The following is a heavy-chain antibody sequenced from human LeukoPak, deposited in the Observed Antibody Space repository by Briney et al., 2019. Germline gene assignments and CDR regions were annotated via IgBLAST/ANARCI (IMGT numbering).Heavy chain of an antibody. CDR1: GYTFTNYG. J-gene: IGHJ4*02. CDR3: ARDNPYYYLY. CDR2: VSAYNGDT. Sequence: ASVKISCKASGYTFTNYGISWLRQAPGQGLEWMGWVSAYNGDTKYLQSLQGRVTMTTDTSTSTAYMELRRLRSDDTAVYFCARDNPYYYLYWGQGTLVTVSS. V-gene: IGHV1-18*01. D-gene: IGHD3-16*01.